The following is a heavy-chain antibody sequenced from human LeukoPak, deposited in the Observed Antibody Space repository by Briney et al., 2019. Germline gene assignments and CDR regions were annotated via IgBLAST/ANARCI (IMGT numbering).Heavy chain of an antibody. Sequence: GGSLRLSCAASGFTFSTYSMNWVRQAPGKGLEWVSSISSSSTYIYFADSVKGRLTISRDNAKNSLYLQMNSLRAEDTAVYYCARAGYSMDTEYFQHWGQGTLVTVSS. D-gene: IGHD5-18*01. CDR3: ARAGYSMDTEYFQH. CDR2: ISSSSTYI. V-gene: IGHV3-21*01. CDR1: GFTFSTYS. J-gene: IGHJ1*01.